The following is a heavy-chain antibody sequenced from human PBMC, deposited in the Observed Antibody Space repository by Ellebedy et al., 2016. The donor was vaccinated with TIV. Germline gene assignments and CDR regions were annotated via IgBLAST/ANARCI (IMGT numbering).Heavy chain of an antibody. Sequence: PGGSLRLSCAASGFYFSVYWMSWVRQNPGKGLEWVADIKPDGSEKYYVDSEKGRFTISRDNVKNSLYLEMNSLRAEDTALYYCVRLKVLAGYRLGSWGQGTLVTVSS. J-gene: IGHJ4*02. CDR3: VRLKVLAGYRLGS. CDR1: GFYFSVYW. V-gene: IGHV3-7*03. CDR2: IKPDGSEK. D-gene: IGHD3-9*01.